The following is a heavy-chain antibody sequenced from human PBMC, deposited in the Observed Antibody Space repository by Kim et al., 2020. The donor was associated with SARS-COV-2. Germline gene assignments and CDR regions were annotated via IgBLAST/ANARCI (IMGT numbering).Heavy chain of an antibody. CDR3: ARLVGGGAAAGYYYYGLDV. Sequence: ASVKVSCKPSGYTFTSYAMHWVRQAPGRRLEWMGWINGFNGNTKYSQKFQGRLTITRDTSASSAYMELSSLKSEDTAVYFCARLVGGGAAAGYYYYGLDVWGQGTTVTVSS. CDR1: GYTFTSYA. D-gene: IGHD1-26*01. V-gene: IGHV1-3*01. CDR2: INGFNGNT. J-gene: IGHJ6*02.